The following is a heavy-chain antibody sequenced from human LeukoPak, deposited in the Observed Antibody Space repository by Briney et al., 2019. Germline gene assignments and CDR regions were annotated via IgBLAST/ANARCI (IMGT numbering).Heavy chain of an antibody. CDR3: ARDRAVTQDWVEFDP. V-gene: IGHV3-66*03. CDR2: IRDSGET. Sequence: GGCLRLSCAGSRFSGSSYYMSWVRPPPGEGLEWVSLIRDSGETFYADSVKGRFTISRDNSKNTMYLQMNRLRVEDTAVYFCARDRAVTQDWVEFDPWGQGTLVTVSS. J-gene: IGHJ5*02. D-gene: IGHD4-17*01. CDR1: RFSGSSYY.